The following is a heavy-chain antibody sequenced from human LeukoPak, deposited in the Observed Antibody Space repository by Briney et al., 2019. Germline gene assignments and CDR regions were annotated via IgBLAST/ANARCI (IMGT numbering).Heavy chain of an antibody. J-gene: IGHJ4*02. CDR2: ISFDGSNK. V-gene: IGHV3-30*03. Sequence: GGSLRLSCAASGFNFIIYGMHWVRQAPGKGLEGVAVISFDGSNKYYADSVKGRFTISRDISKNTLYLQMNSLRVEDTAVYYCGLGYKSYSSGCVPSQCPEYDYRGQGTLVTVSS. D-gene: IGHD6-19*01. CDR3: GLGYKSYSSGCVPSQCPEYDY. CDR1: GFNFIIYG.